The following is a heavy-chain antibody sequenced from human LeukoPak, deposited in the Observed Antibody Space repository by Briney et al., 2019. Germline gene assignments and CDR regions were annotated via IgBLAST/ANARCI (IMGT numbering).Heavy chain of an antibody. V-gene: IGHV1-2*02. CDR2: INANSGGT. CDR3: ARGSYSSGYYDI. CDR1: GYTFSGYY. J-gene: IGHJ3*02. Sequence: ASVKVSCKASGYTFSGYYMHWVRQAPGQGLEWMGWINANSGGTNYAQKFQGRVTMTRDTSISTAYMELSRLRSDDTAVYSCARGSYSSGYYDIWGQGTMVTVSS. D-gene: IGHD6-19*01.